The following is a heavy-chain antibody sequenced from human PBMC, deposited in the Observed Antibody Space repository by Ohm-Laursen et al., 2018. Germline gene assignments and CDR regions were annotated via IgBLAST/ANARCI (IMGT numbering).Heavy chain of an antibody. V-gene: IGHV1-2*02. CDR2: INPNSGGT. CDR1: GYTFTTYY. Sequence: GSSVKVSCKASGYTFTTYYMHWVRQAPGQGLEWMGWINPNSGGTNYAQKFQGRVTMTRDTSISTAYMELSRLRSDDTAVYYCARGPGYYDSSGFLDYWGQGTLVTVSS. J-gene: IGHJ4*02. D-gene: IGHD3-22*01. CDR3: ARGPGYYDSSGFLDY.